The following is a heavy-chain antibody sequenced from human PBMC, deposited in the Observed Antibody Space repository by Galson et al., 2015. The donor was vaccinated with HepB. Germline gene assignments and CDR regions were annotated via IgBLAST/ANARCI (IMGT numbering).Heavy chain of an antibody. Sequence: LSLTCTVSGGSISSYYWSWIRQPPGKGLEWIGYIYYSGSTNYNPSFMSRVTISAYTSKNQFSLKLSSVTAADTAEFYCARGPYVGYFDYWGQGTLVTVSS. CDR1: GGSISSYY. CDR2: IYYSGST. CDR3: ARGPYVGYFDY. D-gene: IGHD3-10*02. J-gene: IGHJ4*02. V-gene: IGHV4-59*01.